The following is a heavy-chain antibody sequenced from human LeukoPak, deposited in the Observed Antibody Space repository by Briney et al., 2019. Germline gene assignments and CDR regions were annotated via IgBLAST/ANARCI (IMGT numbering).Heavy chain of an antibody. Sequence: TSETLSLTCTVSGGSISSSSYYWGWLRQPPGKGLEWMGSIYYSGSTYYNPSLKSRVTISVDMSKNQFSLKLSSVTAADTAVYYCARQEGQLWFSCGVYWGQGTLVTVSS. J-gene: IGHJ4*02. CDR1: GGSISSSSYY. D-gene: IGHD5-18*01. V-gene: IGHV4-39*01. CDR2: IYYSGST. CDR3: ARQEGQLWFSCGVY.